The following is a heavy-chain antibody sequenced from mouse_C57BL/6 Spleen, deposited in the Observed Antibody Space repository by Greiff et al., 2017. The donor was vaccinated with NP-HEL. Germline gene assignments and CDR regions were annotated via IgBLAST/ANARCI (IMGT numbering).Heavy chain of an antibody. J-gene: IGHJ2*01. Sequence: EVQLQESGPGMVKPSQSLSLTCTVTGYSITSGYDWHWIRHFPGNKLEWMGYISYSGSTNYNPSLKSRISITHDTSKNPVFLKLNSVTTEDTATYYCARGRYNFDYWGQGTTLTVSS. V-gene: IGHV3-1*01. CDR3: ARGRYNFDY. CDR2: ISYSGST. D-gene: IGHD1-1*01. CDR1: GYSITSGYD.